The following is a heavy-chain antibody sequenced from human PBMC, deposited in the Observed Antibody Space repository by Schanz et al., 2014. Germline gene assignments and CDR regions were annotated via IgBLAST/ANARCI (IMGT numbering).Heavy chain of an antibody. D-gene: IGHD6-13*01. V-gene: IGHV1-46*03. J-gene: IGHJ4*02. Sequence: QVQLVQSGAEVKKPGSSMKVSCKASGGTFSTYPINWLRQAPGQGLEWMGMINPSGGSTTYAQKFQGRVTMTRDTSTSTVYMELSSLRSEDTAVYYCARDGVDAAAGGNYWGQGTLVNDSS. CDR1: GGTFSTYP. CDR2: INPSGGST. CDR3: ARDGVDAAAGGNY.